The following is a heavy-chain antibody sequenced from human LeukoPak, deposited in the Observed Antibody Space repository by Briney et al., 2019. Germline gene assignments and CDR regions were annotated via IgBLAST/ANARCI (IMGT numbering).Heavy chain of an antibody. CDR1: GFTFSSYE. V-gene: IGHV3-21*01. Sequence: AGGSLRLSCAASGFTFSSYEMSWVRQAPGKGLEWVSSISSSSSYIYYADSVKGRFTISRDNAKNTLYLQMNSLRAEDTAVYYCAKDAESMVYAIEDGMSWFDPWGQGTLVTVSS. J-gene: IGHJ5*02. D-gene: IGHD2-8*01. CDR3: AKDAESMVYAIEDGMSWFDP. CDR2: ISSSSSYI.